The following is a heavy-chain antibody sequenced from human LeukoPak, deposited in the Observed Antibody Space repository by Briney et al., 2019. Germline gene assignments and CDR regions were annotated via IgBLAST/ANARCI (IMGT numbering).Heavy chain of an antibody. CDR1: GYSISRGYY. CDR2: IYHTGST. CDR3: ARAGWITTSGIDY. D-gene: IGHD4-11*01. V-gene: IGHV4-38-2*01. Sequence: PSETLSLTCGVSGYSISRGYYWAWIRQPPRKGLEWIGTIYHTGSTYYTPSLGSRVTISVDTSKNEFSLNLNSVTAADTAVYYCARAGWITTSGIDYWGQGALVTVSS. J-gene: IGHJ4*02.